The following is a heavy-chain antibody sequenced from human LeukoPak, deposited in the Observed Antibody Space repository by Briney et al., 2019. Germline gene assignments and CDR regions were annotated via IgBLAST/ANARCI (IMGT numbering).Heavy chain of an antibody. CDR3: ARAPMDDTTFDY. V-gene: IGHV4-39*02. J-gene: IGHJ4*02. CDR1: GGSISGGSYY. CDR2: IYYSGST. Sequence: PSETLSLTCTVSGGSISGGSYYWGWIRQPPGKGLEWIGSIYYSGSTYYNPSLKSRVTISVDTSKNQFSLKLNSVTATDTAVYYCARAPMDDTTFDYWGQGTLVTVSS. D-gene: IGHD3-10*01.